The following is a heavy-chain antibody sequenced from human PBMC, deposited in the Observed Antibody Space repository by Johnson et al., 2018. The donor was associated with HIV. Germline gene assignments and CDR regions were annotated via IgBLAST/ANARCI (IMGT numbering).Heavy chain of an antibody. CDR3: ARGRTLITGTTFLFPVDI. Sequence: EKLVESGGGLVQPGGSLRLSCAASGFAFSNYAMTWVRQAPGKGLEWVSSITGSGGNTYDADSVKGRFTISRDNSKNTLYLQMNRLRAEDTAVYYCARGRTLITGTTFLFPVDIWGQGTMVTVSS. V-gene: IGHV3-23*04. CDR1: GFAFSNYA. D-gene: IGHD1-7*01. CDR2: ITGSGGNT. J-gene: IGHJ3*02.